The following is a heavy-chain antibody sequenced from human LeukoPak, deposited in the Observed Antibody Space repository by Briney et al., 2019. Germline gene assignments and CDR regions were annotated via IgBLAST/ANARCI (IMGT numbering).Heavy chain of an antibody. J-gene: IGHJ4*02. D-gene: IGHD3-10*01. CDR3: ARGSRSGGYY. CDR1: GVSISSYY. Sequence: SETLSLTCTVSGVSISSYYWSWIRQPPGKGLEWIGYIYYSGSTNYNPSLKSRVTISVDTSKNQFSLKLSSVTAADTAVYYCARGSRSGGYYWGQGTLVTVSS. V-gene: IGHV4-59*01. CDR2: IYYSGST.